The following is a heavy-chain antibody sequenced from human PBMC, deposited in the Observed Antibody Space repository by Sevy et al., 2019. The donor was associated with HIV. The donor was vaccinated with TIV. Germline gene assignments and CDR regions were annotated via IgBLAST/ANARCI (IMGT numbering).Heavy chain of an antibody. J-gene: IGHJ4*02. V-gene: IGHV3-21*01. CDR3: ARGGRYCFSTCCLWSFDY. CDR1: GFTFSSYS. D-gene: IGHD2-2*01. CDR2: ISSSSGYI. Sequence: GGSLRLSCAASGFTFSSYSMNWVRQAPGKGLEWVSSISSSSGYIYYADSVKGRFTISRDNAKNSLYLQMNSLRAEDTAVYYCARGGRYCFSTCCLWSFDYWGQGTLVTVSS.